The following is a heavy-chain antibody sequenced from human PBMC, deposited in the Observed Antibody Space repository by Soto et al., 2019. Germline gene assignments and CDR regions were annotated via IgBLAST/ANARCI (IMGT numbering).Heavy chain of an antibody. J-gene: IGHJ4*02. CDR2: IYYSGST. Sequence: QVQLQESGPGLVKPSETLSLTCTVSGGSISSYYWSWIRQPPGKGLEWIGYIYYSGSTNYNPSLKSRVTISVDTSKNQFSLKLSSVTAADTAVYYCAGMIAAAGTYYFDYWGQGTLVTVSS. CDR1: GGSISSYY. V-gene: IGHV4-59*08. D-gene: IGHD6-13*01. CDR3: AGMIAAAGTYYFDY.